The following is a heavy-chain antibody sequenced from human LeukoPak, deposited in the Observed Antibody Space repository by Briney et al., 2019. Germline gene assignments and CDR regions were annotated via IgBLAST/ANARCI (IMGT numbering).Heavy chain of an antibody. J-gene: IGHJ5*02. CDR2: MNPNSGNT. CDR1: GYTFTSYD. V-gene: IGHV1-8*01. CDR3: ARGLGGPYNNWFDP. Sequence: GASVKVSCKASGYTFTSYDSNWVRQATGQGLEWMGWMNPNSGNTGYAQKFQGRVTMTRNTSISTAYMELSSLRSEDTAVYYCARGLGGPYNNWFDPWGQGTLVTVSS. D-gene: IGHD1-1*01.